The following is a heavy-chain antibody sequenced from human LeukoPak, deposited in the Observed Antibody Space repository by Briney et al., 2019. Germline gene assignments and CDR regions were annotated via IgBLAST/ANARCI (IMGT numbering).Heavy chain of an antibody. V-gene: IGHV1-46*01. Sequence: ASVKVSCKASGYTFTSYYMHWVRQAPGQGLEWMGIINPSGGSTSYAQKFQGRVTMTRDTSTSTVYMELSSLRSEDTAVYYCARSVYCGGDCHSYYYYGMDVWGQGTTVTVSS. CDR2: INPSGGST. D-gene: IGHD2-21*02. J-gene: IGHJ6*02. CDR3: ARSVYCGGDCHSYYYYGMDV. CDR1: GYTFTSYY.